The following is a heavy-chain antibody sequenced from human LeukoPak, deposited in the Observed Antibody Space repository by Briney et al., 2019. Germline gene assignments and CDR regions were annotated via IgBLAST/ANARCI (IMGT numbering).Heavy chain of an antibody. Sequence: SETLSLTCTVSGGSISSYYWSWIRQPPGKGLEWIGYIYYSGSTNYNPSLKSRVTISVDTSKNQFSLKLSSVTAADTAVYYCARGHVTYYYDSSGYYYSNWFDPWGQGTLVTVSS. CDR2: IYYSGST. V-gene: IGHV4-59*01. CDR1: GGSISSYY. D-gene: IGHD3-22*01. CDR3: ARGHVTYYYDSSGYYYSNWFDP. J-gene: IGHJ5*02.